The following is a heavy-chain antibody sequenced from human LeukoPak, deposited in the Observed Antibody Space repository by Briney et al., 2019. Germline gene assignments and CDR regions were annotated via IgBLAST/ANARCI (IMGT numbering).Heavy chain of an antibody. CDR2: ISGSGGST. CDR1: GFTFSSYA. J-gene: IGHJ4*02. Sequence: GGSLRLSRAASGFTFSSYAMSWVRQAPGKGLEWVSAISGSGGSTYYADSVKGRFTISRDNSKDTLYLQMNSLRAEDTAVYYCAKVTRWAAGTFDYWGQGTLVTVSS. CDR3: AKVTRWAAGTFDY. V-gene: IGHV3-23*01. D-gene: IGHD6-13*01.